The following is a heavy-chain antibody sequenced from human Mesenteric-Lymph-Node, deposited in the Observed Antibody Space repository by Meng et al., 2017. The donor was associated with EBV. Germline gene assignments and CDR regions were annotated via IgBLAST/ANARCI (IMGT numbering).Heavy chain of an antibody. CDR2: IIPILGIA. CDR3: ARDEGGWLTAPDY. J-gene: IGHJ4*02. Sequence: QVRLGQIGAEVKKPGSSVKVSCKASGGTFSSYTISWVRQAPGQGLEWMGRIIPILGIANYAQKFQGRVTITADKSTSTAYMELSSLRSEDTAVYYCARDEGGWLTAPDYWGQGTLVTVSS. D-gene: IGHD5-24*01. V-gene: IGHV1-69*08. CDR1: GGTFSSYT.